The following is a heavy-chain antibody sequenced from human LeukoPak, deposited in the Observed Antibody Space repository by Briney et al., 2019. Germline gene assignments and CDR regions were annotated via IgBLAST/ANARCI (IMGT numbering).Heavy chain of an antibody. CDR1: GFTFSSYG. CDR3: AKDTMRYSYGYAGDY. V-gene: IGHV3-30*02. D-gene: IGHD5-18*01. J-gene: IGHJ4*02. Sequence: PGGTLRLSCAASGFTFSSYGMHWVRQAPGKGLEWVAFIRYDGSNKYYADSVKGRFTISRDNSKNTLYLQMNSLRAEDTAVYYCAKDTMRYSYGYAGDYWGQGTLVTVSS. CDR2: IRYDGSNK.